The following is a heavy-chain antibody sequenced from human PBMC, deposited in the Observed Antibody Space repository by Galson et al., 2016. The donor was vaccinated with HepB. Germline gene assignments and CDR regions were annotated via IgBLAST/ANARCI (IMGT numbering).Heavy chain of an antibody. D-gene: IGHD1-14*01. CDR3: ARNPSSPDLGDSFDI. Sequence: SLRLSCAASGFTLSSYAMSWVRQAPGKGLEWLSYISTTSSYTSYADSVKGRFTISRDNAKTSVYLQMDSLTVDDTAVYYCARNPSSPDLGDSFDIWGQGTLVTVSS. J-gene: IGHJ3*02. CDR2: ISTTSSYT. CDR1: GFTLSSYA. V-gene: IGHV3-11*06.